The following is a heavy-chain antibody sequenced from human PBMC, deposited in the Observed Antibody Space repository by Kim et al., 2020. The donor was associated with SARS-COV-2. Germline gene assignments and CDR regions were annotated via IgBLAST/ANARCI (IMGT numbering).Heavy chain of an antibody. V-gene: IGHV4-39*01. J-gene: IGHJ4*02. CDR3: ARQWYYYDSSGYYYPFDY. D-gene: IGHD3-22*01. Sequence: KSRVTISVDTSKNQCSLRLSSVTAADTAVYYCARQWYYYDSSGYYYPFDYWGQGTLVTVSS.